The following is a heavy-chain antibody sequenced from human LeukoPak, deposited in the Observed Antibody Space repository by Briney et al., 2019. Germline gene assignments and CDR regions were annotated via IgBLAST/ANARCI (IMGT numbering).Heavy chain of an antibody. CDR3: ARDYTRRTDIVVVVAARYYYYGMDV. Sequence: PGGSLRLSCAASGFTFSSYSMNWVRQAPGKGLEWVSYISSSSSTIYYADSVKGRFTISRDNAKNSLYLQMDSLRDEDTAVYYCARDYTRRTDIVVVVAARYYYYGMDVWGQGTTVTVSS. D-gene: IGHD2-15*01. CDR2: ISSSSSTI. CDR1: GFTFSSYS. J-gene: IGHJ6*02. V-gene: IGHV3-48*02.